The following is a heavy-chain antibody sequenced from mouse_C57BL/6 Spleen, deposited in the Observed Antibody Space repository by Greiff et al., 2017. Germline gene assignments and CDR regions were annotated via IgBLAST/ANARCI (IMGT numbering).Heavy chain of an antibody. CDR1: GYTFTSYW. Sequence: QVQLQQSGAELVKPGASVKMSCKASGYTFTSYWITWVKQRPGQGLEWIGDIYPGSGSTNYNEKFKSKATLTVDTSSSTAYMQLSSLTSEDSAVYYCARSTSGTYYFDYWGQGTTLTVSS. J-gene: IGHJ2*01. V-gene: IGHV1-55*01. CDR2: IYPGSGST. CDR3: ARSTSGTYYFDY. D-gene: IGHD1-1*01.